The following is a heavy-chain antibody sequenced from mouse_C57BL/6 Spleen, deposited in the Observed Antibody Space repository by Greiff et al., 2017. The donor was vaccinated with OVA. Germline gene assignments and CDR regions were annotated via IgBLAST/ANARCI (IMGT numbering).Heavy chain of an antibody. Sequence: QVQLQQPGAELVRPGTSVKLSCKASGYTFTSYWMHWVKQRPGQGLEWIGVIDPSDSYTNYNQKFKGKATLTVDTSSSTAYMQLSSLTSEDSAVYYCASGGDYDEASMDYWGQGTSVTVSS. V-gene: IGHV1-59*01. CDR1: GYTFTSYW. CDR3: ASGGDYDEASMDY. J-gene: IGHJ4*01. D-gene: IGHD2-4*01. CDR2: IDPSDSYT.